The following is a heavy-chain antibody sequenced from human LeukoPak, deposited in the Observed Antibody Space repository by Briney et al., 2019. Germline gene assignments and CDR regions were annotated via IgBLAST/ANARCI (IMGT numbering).Heavy chain of an antibody. Sequence: PGGSLRLSCAASGFTFSYYGFHWVRQAPGKGLEWVAFIRYDGNDKFYAKSVKGRFTISRDNSKNTLYLQMNSLRAEDTAVYYCAKDSRGYSGIAYYFDYWGQGTLVTVSS. D-gene: IGHD5-12*01. J-gene: IGHJ4*02. CDR2: IRYDGNDK. V-gene: IGHV3-30*02. CDR3: AKDSRGYSGIAYYFDY. CDR1: GFTFSYYG.